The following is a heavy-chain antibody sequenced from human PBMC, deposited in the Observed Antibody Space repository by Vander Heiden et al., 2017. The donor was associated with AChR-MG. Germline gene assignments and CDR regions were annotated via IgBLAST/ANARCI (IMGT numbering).Heavy chain of an antibody. CDR3: ARVGHSYYSVYY. D-gene: IGHD3-22*01. Sequence: QVQLVQRGPEVQKPGASVKVSCKVCGYPFTGHYMHWVRQAPGQGLVWVGWVNPNSGGTNYAQKFQGRVTMTRDTSISTAYMELSRLRSDDTAVYYCARVGHSYYSVYYWGQGTLVTVSS. CDR2: VNPNSGGT. J-gene: IGHJ4*02. CDR1: GYPFTGHY. V-gene: IGHV1-2*02.